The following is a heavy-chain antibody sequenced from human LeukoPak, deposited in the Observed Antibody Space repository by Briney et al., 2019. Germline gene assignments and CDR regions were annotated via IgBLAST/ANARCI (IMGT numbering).Heavy chain of an antibody. CDR1: GYTFTNYW. J-gene: IGHJ4*02. D-gene: IGHD2-21*02. CDR2: IYPGDSDT. V-gene: IGHV5-51*01. Sequence: PGESLKISCKASGYTFTNYWIGWVRQVPGKGLEWMGIIYPGDSDTIYSPSFQGQVTISADKSTSTAYLQWSSLKASDSALYYCARPPYKTRSCAGDCSPYWGQGTLVTVSS. CDR3: ARPPYKTRSCAGDCSPY.